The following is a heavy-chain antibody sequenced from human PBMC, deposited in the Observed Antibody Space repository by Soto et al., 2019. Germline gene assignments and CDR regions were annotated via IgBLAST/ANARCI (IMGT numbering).Heavy chain of an antibody. J-gene: IGHJ4*02. V-gene: IGHV3-33*01. D-gene: IGHD2-21*02. CDR1: GFTFTDYA. Sequence: QGQLVESGGGVVQPGRSLRLSCAASGFTFTDYAMHWVRQAPDKGLEWVAIIWYDGSNIYYADSVKGRFTISRDNSKNTLYRQMNSLRAEDTAVYYCAREKFGDDFDYWGQGTLVTVSS. CDR2: IWYDGSNI. CDR3: AREKFGDDFDY.